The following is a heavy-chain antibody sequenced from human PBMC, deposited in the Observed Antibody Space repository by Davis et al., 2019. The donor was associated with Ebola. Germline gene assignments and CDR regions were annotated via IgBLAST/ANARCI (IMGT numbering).Heavy chain of an antibody. D-gene: IGHD2-2*01. J-gene: IGHJ6*02. CDR1: GYIFTSYA. CDR3: ASRVVVPAGLDYYGMDV. V-gene: IGHV1-3*01. CDR2: INAGNGNT. Sequence: AASVKVSCKASGYIFTSYAIHWVRQAPGQRLEWMGWINAGNGNTKYSQKFQGRVTITRDTSASTAYMELSSLRSEDTAVYYCASRVVVPAGLDYYGMDVWGQGTTVTVSS.